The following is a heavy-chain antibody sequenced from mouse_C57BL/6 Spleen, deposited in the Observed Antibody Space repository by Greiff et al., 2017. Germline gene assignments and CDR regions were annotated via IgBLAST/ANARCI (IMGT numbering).Heavy chain of an antibody. CDR3: ASSYYSNYDWYFDV. D-gene: IGHD2-5*01. V-gene: IGHV1-52*01. CDR2: IDPSDSET. J-gene: IGHJ1*03. CDR1: GYTFTSYW. Sequence: QVQLQQPGAELVRPGSSVTLSCKASGYTFTSYWMHWVKQRPIQGLEWIGNIDPSDSETHYNQKFKDKATLTVDKSSSTAYMQLSSLSSEDSAVYYCASSYYSNYDWYFDVWGTGTTVTVSS.